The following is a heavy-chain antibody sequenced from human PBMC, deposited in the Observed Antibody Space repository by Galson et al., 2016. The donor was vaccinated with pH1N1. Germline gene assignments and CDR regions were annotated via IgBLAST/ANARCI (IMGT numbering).Heavy chain of an antibody. J-gene: IGHJ4*02. V-gene: IGHV4-38-2*01. Sequence: LSLTCVVSLYPISRGFYWDWVRQSPGKGLEWIGSIYHSGSTYYNPSLRSRVTLSVDASKNQFSLKMSSVTAADTAVYYCTRRLSGWEPFDYWGQGTLVTVSS. CDR3: TRRLSGWEPFDY. CDR1: LYPISRGFY. D-gene: IGHD1-26*01. CDR2: IYHSGST.